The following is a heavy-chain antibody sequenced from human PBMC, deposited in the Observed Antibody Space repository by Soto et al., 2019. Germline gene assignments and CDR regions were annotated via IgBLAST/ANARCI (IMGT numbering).Heavy chain of an antibody. Sequence: PGGSLRLSCAASGFTFSSYGMHWVRQAPGKGLEWVAVIWYDGSNKYYADSVKGRFTISRDNSKNTLYLQMNSLRAEDTAVYYCARDLFGDYCTNGVCYTHGPPRYYYYGMDVWGQGTTVTISS. J-gene: IGHJ6*02. D-gene: IGHD2-8*01. V-gene: IGHV3-33*01. CDR3: ARDLFGDYCTNGVCYTHGPPRYYYYGMDV. CDR1: GFTFSSYG. CDR2: IWYDGSNK.